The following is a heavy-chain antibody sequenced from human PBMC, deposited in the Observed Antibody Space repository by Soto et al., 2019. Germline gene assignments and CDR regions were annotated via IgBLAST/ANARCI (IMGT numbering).Heavy chain of an antibody. D-gene: IGHD6-13*01. CDR1: GYNLANYW. CDR2: IFPGDSDT. J-gene: IGHJ3*02. Sequence: EVQLVQSGAEAKKPGESLQISCKGSGYNLANYWIGWVRQMPGKGLEWMGMIFPGDSDTKNSPSLQGQITMSVDKSDSSAYLQWRSLKASDTAMYYCAAGYTTGPDAFDIWGQGTMVTVSS. V-gene: IGHV5-51*01. CDR3: AAGYTTGPDAFDI.